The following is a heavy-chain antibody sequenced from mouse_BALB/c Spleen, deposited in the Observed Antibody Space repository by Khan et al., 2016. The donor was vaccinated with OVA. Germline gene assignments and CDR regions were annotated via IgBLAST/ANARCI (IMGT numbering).Heavy chain of an antibody. CDR3: DKQIWSHNYGMDY. J-gene: IGHJ4*01. CDR2: IWGGGST. V-gene: IGHV2-6-5*01. Sequence: VQLQESGPGLVAPSQSLSITCTVSGFSLTDHGVSWIRQPPGKGLEWLGVIWGGGSTYYNSVLKSRLSISKNNSKTQVFLRMNSLQTDDTAMYYCDKQIWSHNYGMDYWGQGTSVTVSS. CDR1: GFSLTDHG.